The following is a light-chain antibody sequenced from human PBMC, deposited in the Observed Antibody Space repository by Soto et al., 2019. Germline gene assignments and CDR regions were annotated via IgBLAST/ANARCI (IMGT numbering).Light chain of an antibody. CDR3: SSYTSSSTVV. V-gene: IGLV2-14*01. CDR1: SSDVGRYNY. J-gene: IGLJ2*01. Sequence: QSVLTQPASVSGSPGQSITISCTGTSSDVGRYNYVSWCQQHPGKAPKLIIYDVSNRPSVVSNRFSGSKSGNTASLTLSGLQAEDEADYYCSSYTSSSTVVFGGGTQLTVL. CDR2: DVS.